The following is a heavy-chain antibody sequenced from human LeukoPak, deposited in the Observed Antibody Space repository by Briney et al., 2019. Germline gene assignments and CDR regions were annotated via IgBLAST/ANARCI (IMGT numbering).Heavy chain of an antibody. J-gene: IGHJ4*02. CDR3: ARRGGSSSRRSPIDY. Sequence: GGSLRLSCTASGFTFSDYWMTWVRQAPGKGPEWVANIKQDGSQRYYVDTVRGRFTISRDNAKNSLFLQMNGLRAEDTAVYYCARRGGSSSRRSPIDYWGQGTLVTVSS. D-gene: IGHD6-6*01. CDR1: GFTFSDYW. CDR2: IKQDGSQR. V-gene: IGHV3-7*01.